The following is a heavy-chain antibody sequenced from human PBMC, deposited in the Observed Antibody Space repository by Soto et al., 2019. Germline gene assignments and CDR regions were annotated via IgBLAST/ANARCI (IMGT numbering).Heavy chain of an antibody. J-gene: IGHJ4*02. CDR1: GGSISSYY. Sequence: SETLSFTCTVSGGSISSYYWSWIRQPPGKGLEWIGYIYYSGSTNYNPSLKSRVTISVDTSKNQFSLKLSSVTAADTAVYYCARQYYYGSGSWKYFDYWGQGTLVTVSS. V-gene: IGHV4-59*08. CDR3: ARQYYYGSGSWKYFDY. CDR2: IYYSGST. D-gene: IGHD3-10*01.